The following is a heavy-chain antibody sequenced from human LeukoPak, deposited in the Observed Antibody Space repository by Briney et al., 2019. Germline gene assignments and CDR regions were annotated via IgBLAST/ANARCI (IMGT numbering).Heavy chain of an antibody. J-gene: IGHJ4*02. CDR1: GYTFTGYY. CDR3: ARDRGSWDSRDY. Sequence: ASVKVSCKASGYTFTGYYIHWVRQAPGQGLEWMGWVNPNSGGTNYVQKFQDRVTMTRDTSISIAYMELTSLTYDDTAVYYCARDRGSWDSRDYWGQGTLVTVSS. CDR2: VNPNSGGT. V-gene: IGHV1-2*02. D-gene: IGHD6-13*01.